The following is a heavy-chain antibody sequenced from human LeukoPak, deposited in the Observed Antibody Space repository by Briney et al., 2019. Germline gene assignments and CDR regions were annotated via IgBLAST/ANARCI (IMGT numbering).Heavy chain of an antibody. CDR1: GFTFSSYA. V-gene: IGHV3-64D*09. Sequence: TGGSLRLSCSASGFTFSSYAMHWVRQAPGKGLEYVSAISSNGGSTYYADSVKGRFTISRDNSKNTLYLQMSSLRAEDTAVYYCVIKTTKAIAVAHYYFDYWGEGTLVTVSS. J-gene: IGHJ4*02. CDR2: ISSNGGST. CDR3: VIKTTKAIAVAHYYFDY. D-gene: IGHD6-19*01.